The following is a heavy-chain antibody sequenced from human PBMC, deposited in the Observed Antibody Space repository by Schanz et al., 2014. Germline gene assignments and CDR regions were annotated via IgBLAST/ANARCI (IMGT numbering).Heavy chain of an antibody. CDR1: GYTLSAYS. D-gene: IGHD3-22*01. Sequence: QVQLVQSGTQVKKPGASVKVSCKASGYTLSAYSLHWVRQAPGQGLEWMGIVNPSVRGTHFAREFQGRVTVTNDTSTSTVYMELSGLRSEDTAVYYCAGAFDSSGYYFDSWGQGTLVTVSS. V-gene: IGHV1-46*03. J-gene: IGHJ4*02. CDR2: VNPSVRGT. CDR3: AGAFDSSGYYFDS.